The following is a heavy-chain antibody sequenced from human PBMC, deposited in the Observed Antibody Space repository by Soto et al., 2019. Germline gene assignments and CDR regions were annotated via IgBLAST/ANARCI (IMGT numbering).Heavy chain of an antibody. CDR3: ARGIIGYCISTSCCRWFDP. J-gene: IGHJ5*02. V-gene: IGHV4-30-2*01. CDR1: GGSISSGGYS. D-gene: IGHD2-2*01. Sequence: TSETLSLTCAVSGGSISSGGYSWSWIRPPPGKGLEWIGYIYHSGSTYYNPSLQSRATISVDRSKNQFYLKLSSVTAADTAVYYCARGIIGYCISTSCCRWFDPWGQGTLVTVSS. CDR2: IYHSGST.